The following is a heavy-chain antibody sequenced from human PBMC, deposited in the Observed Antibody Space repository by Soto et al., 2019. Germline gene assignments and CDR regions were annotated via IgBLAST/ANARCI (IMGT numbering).Heavy chain of an antibody. Sequence: SETLSLTCTVSGGSISSYYWSWIRQPPGKGLEWIGYIYYGGSTYYNPSLKSRVTISVDTSKNQFSLKLSSVTAADTAVYYCARVDCISTSCWGKDWFDPWGQGTLVTVSS. CDR1: GGSISSYY. D-gene: IGHD2-2*01. CDR2: IYYGGST. V-gene: IGHV4-59*08. J-gene: IGHJ5*02. CDR3: ARVDCISTSCWGKDWFDP.